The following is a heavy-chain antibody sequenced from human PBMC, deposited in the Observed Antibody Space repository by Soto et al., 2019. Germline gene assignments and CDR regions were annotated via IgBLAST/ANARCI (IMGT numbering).Heavy chain of an antibody. CDR1: GFTFSNYW. CDR3: AKENGYSSSWFEFDY. J-gene: IGHJ4*02. D-gene: IGHD6-13*01. CDR2: INSDGTST. V-gene: IGHV3-74*01. Sequence: PGGSLRLSCAASGFTFSNYWIHWVRQAPGKGLVWVSRINSDGTSTSYADSVKGRFTISRDNAKNTLYLQMNSLRAEDTAVYYCAKENGYSSSWFEFDYWGQGTLVTVSS.